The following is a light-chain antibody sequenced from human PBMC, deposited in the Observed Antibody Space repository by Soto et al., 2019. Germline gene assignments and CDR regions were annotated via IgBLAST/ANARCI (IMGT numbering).Light chain of an antibody. CDR3: QQTYDTPFT. J-gene: IGKJ3*01. CDR2: AAS. CDR1: QSISTY. V-gene: IGKV1-39*01. Sequence: DIPMTQSPSSLSASVGDRVTITCRASQSISTYLSWYQQKPGQAPKVLIYAASRLERGVPSRFSGSGSVTDFALTVSSLQPEDFATYYCQQTYDTPFTFGHGTTV.